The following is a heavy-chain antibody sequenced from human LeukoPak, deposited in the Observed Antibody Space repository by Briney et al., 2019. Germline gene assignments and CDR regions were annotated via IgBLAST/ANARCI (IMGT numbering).Heavy chain of an antibody. V-gene: IGHV3-53*01. D-gene: IGHD3-22*01. CDR1: GFTDSSNY. J-gene: IGHJ3*02. CDR2: IYSGGST. CDR3: ARDHYYDSSGYYSAFDI. Sequence: GGSLRLSCAASGFTDSSNYMSWVRQAPGKGLEWVSVIYSGGSTYYADSVKGRFTISRDNSKNTLYLQMNSLRAEDTAVYYCARDHYYDSSGYYSAFDIWGQGTMVTVSS.